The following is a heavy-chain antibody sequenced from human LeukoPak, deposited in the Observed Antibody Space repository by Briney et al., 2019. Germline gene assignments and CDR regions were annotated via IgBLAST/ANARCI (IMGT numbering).Heavy chain of an antibody. CDR1: GFTFSSYA. CDR2: ISGSGGST. Sequence: SGGSLRLSCAASGFTFSSYAMSWVRQAPGKGLEWVSAISGSGGSTYYADSVKGRFTISRDNSKNTLYLQMNSLRAEDTAVYYCAKDERWLQSPYFDYWGQGTLVTVSS. J-gene: IGHJ4*02. CDR3: AKDERWLQSPYFDY. V-gene: IGHV3-23*01. D-gene: IGHD5-12*01.